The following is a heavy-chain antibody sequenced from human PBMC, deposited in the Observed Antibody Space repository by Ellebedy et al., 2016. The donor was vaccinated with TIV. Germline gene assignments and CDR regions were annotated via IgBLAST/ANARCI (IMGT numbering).Heavy chain of an antibody. V-gene: IGHV3-7*03. CDR1: GFTFSNYW. CDR3: ARDAYPYAMDV. CDR2: IKQDGSEL. J-gene: IGHJ6*02. Sequence: GESLKISCAVSGFTFSNYWMSWARQAPGKGLEWVATIKQDGSELHYVDSVKGRFTIARDHAKNSLYLQMNSLRVEDTALYYCARDAYPYAMDVWGQGTTVTVSS. D-gene: IGHD2-2*02.